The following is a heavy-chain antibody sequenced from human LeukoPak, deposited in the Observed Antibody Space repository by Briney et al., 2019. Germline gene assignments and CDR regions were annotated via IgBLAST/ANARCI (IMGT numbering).Heavy chain of an antibody. CDR3: ATPGREYQLLLYAFDI. Sequence: ASVKVSCKVSGYTLTELSMHWVRQAPGKGLEWMGGFDPEDGETIYAQKFQGRVTMNEDTSTDTAYMELSSLRSEDTAVYYCATPGREYQLLLYAFDIWGQGTMVTVSS. CDR1: GYTLTELS. J-gene: IGHJ3*02. CDR2: FDPEDGET. V-gene: IGHV1-24*01. D-gene: IGHD2-2*01.